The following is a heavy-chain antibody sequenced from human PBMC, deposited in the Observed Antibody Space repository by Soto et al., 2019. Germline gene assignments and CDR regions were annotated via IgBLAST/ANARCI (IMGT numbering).Heavy chain of an antibody. J-gene: IGHJ6*02. D-gene: IGHD3-9*01. V-gene: IGHV3-21*01. Sequence: PGGSLRLSCAASGFTFSSYSMNWVRQAPGKGLEWVSSISSSSSYIYYADSVKGRLTISRDNAKNSLYLQMNSLRAEDTAVYYCARDWPPLRYFDWVYYYYGMDVWGQGTTVTVSS. CDR2: ISSSSSYI. CDR1: GFTFSSYS. CDR3: ARDWPPLRYFDWVYYYYGMDV.